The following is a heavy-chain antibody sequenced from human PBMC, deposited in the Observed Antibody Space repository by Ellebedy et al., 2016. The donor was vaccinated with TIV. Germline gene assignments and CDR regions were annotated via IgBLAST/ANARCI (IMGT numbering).Heavy chain of an antibody. Sequence: SETLSLTXTVSGGSINNYYWSWIRQPPGKGLEWIGYIYYSGTTYYNPSLRSRITISVDTSRNQFSLKLSSVTAADTAVYYCARVRYSGNYYPYFDYWGQGTLVTVSS. CDR1: GGSINNYY. V-gene: IGHV4-59*06. CDR2: IYYSGTT. D-gene: IGHD1-26*01. CDR3: ARVRYSGNYYPYFDY. J-gene: IGHJ4*02.